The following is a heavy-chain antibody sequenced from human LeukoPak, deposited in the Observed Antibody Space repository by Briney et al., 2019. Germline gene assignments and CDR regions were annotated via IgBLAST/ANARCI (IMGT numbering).Heavy chain of an antibody. CDR3: AKMEGQRLYDYCMDV. CDR2: MSGSGYYT. CDR1: GFAFSNFA. D-gene: IGHD3-3*01. Sequence: AGGSLRLSCAASGFAFSNFAMSWVRQAPGKGLEWVSAMSGSGYYTYYVESVKGRFTISRDNYKNTLYLHINSLRADDTAVYYCAKMEGQRLYDYCMDVWGRGTTVTVSS. V-gene: IGHV3-23*01. J-gene: IGHJ6*03.